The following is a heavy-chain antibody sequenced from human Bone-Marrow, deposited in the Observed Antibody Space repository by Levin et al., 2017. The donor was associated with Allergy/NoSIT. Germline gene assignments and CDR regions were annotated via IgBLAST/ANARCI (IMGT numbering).Heavy chain of an antibody. J-gene: IGHJ4*02. Sequence: GGSLRLSCVASGFTFSSAWMSWVRQAPGKGLEWVGRIKSISDGETTDYAAPVQGRFTISRDDSKNTVYLQMNSLKNEDTAVYYCRTTNYWGQGTLVSVSS. CDR3: RTTNY. CDR1: GFTFSSAW. V-gene: IGHV3-15*01. CDR2: IKSISDGETT.